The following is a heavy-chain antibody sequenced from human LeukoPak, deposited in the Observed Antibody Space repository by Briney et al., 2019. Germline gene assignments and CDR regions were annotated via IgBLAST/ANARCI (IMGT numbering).Heavy chain of an antibody. J-gene: IGHJ5*01. D-gene: IGHD5-12*01. Sequence: PSETLSLTCTVSGGSISSGSSYWSWIRQPAGKGLEWIGRIYTSGSTNYNPSLKSRLTMSVDTSKNQFSLKLDSVTAADTAVYFCARGMAVGYDYNWFDSWGPGTLVTVSS. CDR1: GGSISSGSSY. V-gene: IGHV4-61*02. CDR3: ARGMAVGYDYNWFDS. CDR2: IYTSGST.